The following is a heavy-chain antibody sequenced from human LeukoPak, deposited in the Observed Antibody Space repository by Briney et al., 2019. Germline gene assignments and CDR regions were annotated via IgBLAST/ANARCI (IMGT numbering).Heavy chain of an antibody. CDR2: IRYDGSNK. J-gene: IGHJ6*03. CDR3: AREVFGVVINPSYYYCMDV. Sequence: GGSLRLSCAASGFTFSSYGMHWVRQAPGKGLEWVAFIRYDGSNKYYADSVKGRFTISRDNAKNSLYLQMNSLRAEDTAVYYCAREVFGVVINPSYYYCMDVWGKGTTVTVSS. CDR1: GFTFSSYG. D-gene: IGHD3-3*01. V-gene: IGHV3-30*02.